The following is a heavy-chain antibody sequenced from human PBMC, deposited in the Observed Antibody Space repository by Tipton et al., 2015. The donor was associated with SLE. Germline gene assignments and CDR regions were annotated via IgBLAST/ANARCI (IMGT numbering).Heavy chain of an antibody. D-gene: IGHD6-13*01. Sequence: TLSLTCAVSGGSISSGGYSWSWLRQPPGKGLEWIGYIYHSGSTYYNPSLKSRVTISVDRSKNQFSLKLSSVTAADTAVYYCARAGIAAPDYWGQGTLVTVSS. CDR1: GGSISSGGYS. CDR3: ARAGIAAPDY. CDR2: IYHSGST. J-gene: IGHJ4*02. V-gene: IGHV4-30-2*01.